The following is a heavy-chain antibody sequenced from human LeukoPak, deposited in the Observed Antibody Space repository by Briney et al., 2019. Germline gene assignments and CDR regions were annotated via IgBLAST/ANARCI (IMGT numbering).Heavy chain of an antibody. CDR1: GYSISSGYY. J-gene: IGHJ5*02. CDR3: ARAYSSSWYFNWFDP. CDR2: IYHSGST. D-gene: IGHD6-13*01. V-gene: IGHV4-38-2*02. Sequence: SETLSLTCTVSGYSISSGYYWGWVRQPPGKGLEWIWSIYHSGSTYYNPSLKSRVTISVDTSKNQFSLKLSSVTAADTAVYFCARAYSSSWYFNWFDPWGQGTQVTVSS.